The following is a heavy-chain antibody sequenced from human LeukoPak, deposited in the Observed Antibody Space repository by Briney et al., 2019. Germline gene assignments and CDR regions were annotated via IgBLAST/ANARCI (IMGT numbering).Heavy chain of an antibody. V-gene: IGHV3-53*04. CDR3: ARSRGPLRIYDSYNWFDP. Sequence: GGSLRLSCAASGYCASGDYMIWVRQAPGKGLEWVSVIYSGGNTYYADSVKGRFTISRHNSKNTLYLQMNSLRTEDTAVYHCARSRGPLRIYDSYNWFDPWGQGTLVTVSS. D-gene: IGHD3-3*01. CDR1: GYCASGDY. CDR2: IYSGGNT. J-gene: IGHJ5*02.